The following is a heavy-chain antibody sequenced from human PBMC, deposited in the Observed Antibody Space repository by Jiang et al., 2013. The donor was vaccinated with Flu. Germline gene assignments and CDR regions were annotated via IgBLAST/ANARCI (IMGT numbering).Heavy chain of an antibody. CDR1: GFTLTASGVG. J-gene: IGHJ6*02. V-gene: IGHV2-5*02. CDR2: IYWDDDR. D-gene: IGHD2-2*01. CDR3: AHAIPTSPARRFHYGMDF. Sequence: KPTQTLTLTCTFSGFTLTASGVGVGWIRQPPGKALEWLALIYWDDDRRYSPSLKSRLTITKDTSKNQAVLTMTKVDPIDTATYYCAHAIPTSPARRFHYGMDFWGQGTTVTVSS.